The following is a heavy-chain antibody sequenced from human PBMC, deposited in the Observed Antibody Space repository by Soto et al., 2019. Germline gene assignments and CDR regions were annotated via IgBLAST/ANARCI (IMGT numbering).Heavy chain of an antibody. CDR2: INPSGGST. D-gene: IGHD4-4*01. CDR3: ARETVTTPYYYYGMDV. Sequence: GASVKVSCKASGYTFTSYYMHWVRQAPGQGLEWMGIINPSGGSTSYAQKFQGRVTMTRDTSTSTVYMELSSLRSEDTAVYYCARETVTTPYYYYGMDVWGQGTTVTVSS. J-gene: IGHJ6*02. CDR1: GYTFTSYY. V-gene: IGHV1-46*01.